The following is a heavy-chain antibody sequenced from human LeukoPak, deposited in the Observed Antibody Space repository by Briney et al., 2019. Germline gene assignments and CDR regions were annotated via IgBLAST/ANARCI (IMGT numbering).Heavy chain of an antibody. V-gene: IGHV3-30-3*01. CDR2: ISYDGSNK. Sequence: GGSLRLSCAASGFTFSSYAMHWVRQAPRKGLAWVAVISYDGSNKYYADSVKGRFTISRDNSKNTLYLQMNSLRAEDTAVYYCARDFKVRGPLDYYGMDVWGQGTTVTVSS. CDR3: ARDFKVRGPLDYYGMDV. D-gene: IGHD3-10*01. CDR1: GFTFSSYA. J-gene: IGHJ6*02.